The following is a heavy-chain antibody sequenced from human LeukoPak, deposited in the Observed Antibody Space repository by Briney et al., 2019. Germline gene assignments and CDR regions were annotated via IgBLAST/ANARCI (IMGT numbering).Heavy chain of an antibody. V-gene: IGHV4-59*01. CDR3: ARGLQRYYYYFLDV. CDR1: GGSINDYY. J-gene: IGHJ6*04. Sequence: SETLSLTCAVSGGSINDYYWSWIRQPPGKGLEWIGFIYYTGVTNSNPSLRSRVTISVDTSKNQLSLNLTSVTAADTAVYYCARGLQRYYYYFLDVWGTGITVTVSS. CDR2: IYYTGVT. D-gene: IGHD4-11*01.